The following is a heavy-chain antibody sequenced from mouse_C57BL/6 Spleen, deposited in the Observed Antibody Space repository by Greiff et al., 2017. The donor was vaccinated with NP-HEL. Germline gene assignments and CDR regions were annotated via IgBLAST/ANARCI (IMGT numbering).Heavy chain of an antibody. CDR3: ARSSSSYAMDY. D-gene: IGHD3-1*01. J-gene: IGHJ4*01. CDR2: IYPSDSET. Sequence: QVHVKQPGAELVRPGSSVKLSCKASGYTFTSYWMDWVKQRPGQGLEWIGNIYPSDSETHYNQKFKDKATLTVDKSSSTAYMQLSSLTSEDSAVYYCARSSSSYAMDYWGQGTSVTVSS. CDR1: GYTFTSYW. V-gene: IGHV1-61*01.